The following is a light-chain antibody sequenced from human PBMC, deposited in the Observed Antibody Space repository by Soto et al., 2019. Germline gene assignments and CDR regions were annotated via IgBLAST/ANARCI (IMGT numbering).Light chain of an antibody. Sequence: QSVLTQPASVSGSPGQSITISCTGTSSDVGLYDYVSWYQQHPGKAPQLMIYAVSNRPSGVSNRFSGSKSGNTASLTISGLQAEDEADYYCSSYTSSSTGVFGTGTKVTVL. J-gene: IGLJ1*01. CDR2: AVS. V-gene: IGLV2-14*01. CDR3: SSYTSSSTGV. CDR1: SSDVGLYDY.